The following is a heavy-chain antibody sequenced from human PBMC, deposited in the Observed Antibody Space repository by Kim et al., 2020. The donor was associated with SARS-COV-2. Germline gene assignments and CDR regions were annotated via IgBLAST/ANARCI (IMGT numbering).Heavy chain of an antibody. J-gene: IGHJ5*01. CDR1: GFTFSSYG. D-gene: IGHD3-10*01. CDR2: ISYDGSNK. V-gene: IGHV3-33*05. CDR3: ASSIWFGELLPDS. Sequence: GGSLRLSCAASGFTFSSYGMHWVRQAPGKGLEWVAVISYDGSNKYYADSVKGRFTISRDNSKNTLYLQMNSLRAEDTAVYYCASSIWFGELLPDSWGQGTLVTVSS.